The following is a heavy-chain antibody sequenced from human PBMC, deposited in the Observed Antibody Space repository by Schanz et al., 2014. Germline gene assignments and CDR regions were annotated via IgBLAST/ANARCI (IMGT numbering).Heavy chain of an antibody. Sequence: VQLVESGGGLVKPGGSLRLSCAASGFTFSSYGMNWVRQAPGKGLEWVALIRSDERDKCYADSVKGRFSISRDNSKNTVYLQMNSLRPEDTAVYYCAKDENWALTDYWGQGTLVTVSS. CDR2: IRSDERDK. D-gene: IGHD7-27*01. J-gene: IGHJ4*02. V-gene: IGHV3-30*02. CDR3: AKDENWALTDY. CDR1: GFTFSSYG.